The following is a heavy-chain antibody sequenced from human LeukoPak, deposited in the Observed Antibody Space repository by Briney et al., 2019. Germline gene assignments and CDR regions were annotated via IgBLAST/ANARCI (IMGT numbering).Heavy chain of an antibody. CDR3: ARGATGAEPF. V-gene: IGHV1-18*01. CDR1: SYTFTNYA. Sequence: GASVKVSCKASSYTFTNYAFTWVRQAPGQGFEWMGWISAYDGNTNYAQKFQGRVTMTTDTSTNTAYMELRSLRSDDTAVYYCARGATGAEPFWGQGTLVTVSS. CDR2: ISAYDGNT. D-gene: IGHD1-14*01. J-gene: IGHJ4*02.